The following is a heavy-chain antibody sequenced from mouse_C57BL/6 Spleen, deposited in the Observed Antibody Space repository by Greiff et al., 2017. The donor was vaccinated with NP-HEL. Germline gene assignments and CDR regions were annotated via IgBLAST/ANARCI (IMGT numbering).Heavy chain of an antibody. CDR3: TPAPLYGDPNV. Sequence: VQLQQSGAELVRPGASVTLSCKASGYTFTDYEMHWVKQTPVHGLEWIGAIDPETGGTAYNQKFKGKAILTADKSSSTAYMELRILTSEDSAVDYGTPAPLYGDPNVWGTGTTVTVSS. CDR1: GYTFTDYE. V-gene: IGHV1-15*01. D-gene: IGHD2-13*01. J-gene: IGHJ1*03. CDR2: IDPETGGT.